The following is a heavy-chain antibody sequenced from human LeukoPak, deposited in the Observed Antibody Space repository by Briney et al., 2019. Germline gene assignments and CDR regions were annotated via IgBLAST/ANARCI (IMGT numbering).Heavy chain of an antibody. CDR3: ARDPYSGNYGTYYYYYMDV. V-gene: IGHV3-7*01. D-gene: IGHD1-26*01. CDR1: GFTLSGYW. J-gene: IGHJ6*03. Sequence: GGSLRLSCAASGFTLSGYWMSWVRQAPGTGLEWVANIKQDGSEKYYMDSVKGRFTISRDNAKNSLYLQMNSLRAEDTAVYYCARDPYSGNYGTYYYYYMDVWGKGTTVTISS. CDR2: IKQDGSEK.